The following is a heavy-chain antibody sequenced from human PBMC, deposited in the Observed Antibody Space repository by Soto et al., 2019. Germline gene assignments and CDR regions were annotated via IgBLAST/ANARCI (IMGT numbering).Heavy chain of an antibody. J-gene: IGHJ6*02. CDR2: INAGNGNT. CDR3: ARGWYTAAAYYYYGMDV. D-gene: IGHD6-13*01. CDR1: GYTFTSYA. V-gene: IGHV1-3*01. Sequence: ASVKGSCKASGYTFTSYAMHWVRQAPGQRLEWMGWINAGNGNTKYSQKFQGRVTITRDTSASTAYMELSSLRSEDTAVYYCARGWYTAAAYYYYGMDVWGQGTTVTVSS.